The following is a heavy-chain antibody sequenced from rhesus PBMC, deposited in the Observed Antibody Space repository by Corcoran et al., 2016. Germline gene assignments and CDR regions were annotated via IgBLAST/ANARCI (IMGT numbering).Heavy chain of an antibody. CDR3: ARRYGSWGFDY. V-gene: IGHV4-122*02. CDR2: ISYSGNT. Sequence: QLQLQESGPGLVKPSETLSLTCAVSGYSISSGYGWSWIRQPPGKGLEWIGYISYSGNTSYNPSLKSRVTISRDTSKNQFSLKLSSVTAADTAVYYCARRYGSWGFDYWGQGVLVTVSS. J-gene: IGHJ4*01. CDR1: GYSISSGYG. D-gene: IGHD6-25*01.